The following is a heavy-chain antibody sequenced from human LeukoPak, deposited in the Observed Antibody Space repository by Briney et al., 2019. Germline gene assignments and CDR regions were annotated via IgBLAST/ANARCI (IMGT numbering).Heavy chain of an antibody. Sequence: SGGSLRLSCAASGFTFSSYAMSWVRQAPGKGLEWVSAISGSGGSTYYADSVKGRFTISRDNSKNTLYLQMNSLRAEDTAVYYCAKNAAGLWFGEGYYYYYMDVWGKGTTVTVSS. CDR3: AKNAAGLWFGEGYYYYYMDV. CDR1: GFTFSSYA. V-gene: IGHV3-23*01. J-gene: IGHJ6*03. D-gene: IGHD3-10*01. CDR2: ISGSGGST.